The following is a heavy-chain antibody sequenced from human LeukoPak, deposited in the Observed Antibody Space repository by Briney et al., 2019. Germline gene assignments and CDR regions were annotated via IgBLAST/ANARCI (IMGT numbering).Heavy chain of an antibody. J-gene: IGHJ4*02. CDR1: GFTFSSYS. D-gene: IGHD1-26*01. CDR3: VRDWEGY. CDR2: ISSSSSYI. Sequence: GGSLRLSCAASGFTFSSYSMNWVRQAPGKGLEWVSSISSSSSYIYYADSVKGRSTISRDNAKNLLYLQMNSLRDEDTAVYYCVRDWEGYWGQGTLVTVSS. V-gene: IGHV3-21*01.